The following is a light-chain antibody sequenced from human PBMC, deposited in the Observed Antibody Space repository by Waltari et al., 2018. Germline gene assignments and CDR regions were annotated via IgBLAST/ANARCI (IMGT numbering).Light chain of an antibody. Sequence: DIVMTQSPLSLPVTPGESASFPCRSSQSLLHSNGRSYLDWYVQKPGQSPQLLICMGSNRASGVPDRFSGSGSGTDFTLEISRVEPEDVGIYYCMQQLQTPRSFGPGTKVEIK. J-gene: IGKJ3*01. V-gene: IGKV2-28*01. CDR2: MGS. CDR3: MQQLQTPRS. CDR1: QSLLHSNGRSY.